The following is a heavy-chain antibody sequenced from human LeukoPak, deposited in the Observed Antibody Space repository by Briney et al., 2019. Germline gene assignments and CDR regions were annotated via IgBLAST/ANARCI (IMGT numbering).Heavy chain of an antibody. CDR3: ARDRVMFTYWFDP. CDR1: GYTFTGYY. CDR2: INPNSGGT. D-gene: IGHD3-16*01. Sequence: GASVKVSCKASGYTFTGYYMHWVRQAPGQGLEWMGWINPNSGGTNYAQKFQGRVTMTRDTSISTAYMELSRMRSDDPAVYYCARDRVMFTYWFDPWGQGTLVTVSS. V-gene: IGHV1-2*02. J-gene: IGHJ5*02.